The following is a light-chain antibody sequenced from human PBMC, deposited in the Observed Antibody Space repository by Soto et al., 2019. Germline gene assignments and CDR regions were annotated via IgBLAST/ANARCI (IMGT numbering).Light chain of an antibody. CDR1: QSVSSD. Sequence: EIVLTQSPATLSLSPGERATLSCRASQSVSSDLAWYQQKPGQAPRLLIYDASNRATGIPARFSGSGSGTDFNLTISSLEPEYFAVYYCQQRSNWPRTFGQGTKVEIK. J-gene: IGKJ1*01. CDR3: QQRSNWPRT. CDR2: DAS. V-gene: IGKV3-11*01.